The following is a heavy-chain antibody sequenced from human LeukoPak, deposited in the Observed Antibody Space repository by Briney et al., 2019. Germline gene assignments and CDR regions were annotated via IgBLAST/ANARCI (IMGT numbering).Heavy chain of an antibody. J-gene: IGHJ6*02. Sequence: GRSLRLSCAASGFTFSSYGMHWVRQAPGKGLEWVAVISYDGSNKYYADSVKGRFTLSRDNSKNTLYLQMISLRAEDTAVYYCAKVPPGYSSPYYFYGMDVWGQGTTVTVSS. D-gene: IGHD5-18*01. V-gene: IGHV3-30*18. CDR3: AKVPPGYSSPYYFYGMDV. CDR1: GFTFSSYG. CDR2: ISYDGSNK.